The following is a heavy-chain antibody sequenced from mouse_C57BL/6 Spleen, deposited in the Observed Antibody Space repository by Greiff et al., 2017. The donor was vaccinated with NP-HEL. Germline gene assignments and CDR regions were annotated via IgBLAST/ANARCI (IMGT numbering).Heavy chain of an antibody. D-gene: IGHD3-2*02. V-gene: IGHV8-8*01. CDR3: ARIVGSSGPFAY. CDR2: IWWDDDK. Sequence: QVTLKVSGPGILQPSQTLSLTCSFSGFSLSTFGMGIGWIRQPSGQGLVWLAHIWWDDDKYYNTALKSRLTISKDTSKNQVYLKIANVNTADTAAYYCARIVGSSGPFAYWGQGTLVTVSA. J-gene: IGHJ3*01. CDR1: GFSLSTFGMG.